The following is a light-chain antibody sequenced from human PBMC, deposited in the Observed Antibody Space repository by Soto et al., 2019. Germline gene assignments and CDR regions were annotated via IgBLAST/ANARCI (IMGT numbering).Light chain of an antibody. CDR1: QSVSSTY. Sequence: EIVLTQSPGTLSLSPGESATLSCRASQSVSSTYLAWYQQKPGQAPRLLIYGASSRATGIPDRFSGSGSRTDFTLTISRLEPEDFAVYYCQHYGSLVLTCGGGTKVEIK. CDR2: GAS. V-gene: IGKV3-20*01. J-gene: IGKJ4*01. CDR3: QHYGSLVLT.